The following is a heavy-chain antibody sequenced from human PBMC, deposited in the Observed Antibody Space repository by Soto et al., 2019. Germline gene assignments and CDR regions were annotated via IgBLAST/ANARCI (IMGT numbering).Heavy chain of an antibody. CDR3: ARDGLGTTTRSGYYYYYGMDV. CDR1: RYPFTSYD. D-gene: IGHD1-1*01. V-gene: IGHV1-8*01. CDR2: MNPNSGNT. J-gene: IGHJ6*02. Sequence: GASGKLSSKAYRYPFTSYDINWVRQATGQGVERAGWMNPNSGNTGYAQKFQGRVTMTRNTSISTAYMDLSSLRSEDTAVYYCARDGLGTTTRSGYYYYYGMDVWGQGTTVTVSS.